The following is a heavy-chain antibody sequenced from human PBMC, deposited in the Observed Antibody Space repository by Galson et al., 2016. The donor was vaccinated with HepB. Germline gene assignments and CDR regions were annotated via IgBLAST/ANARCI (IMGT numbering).Heavy chain of an antibody. CDR1: GLSFTKYD. J-gene: IGHJ6*02. CDR2: IDSSGHRT. V-gene: IGHV3-23*01. Sequence: SLRLSCAASGLSFTKYDMHWVRQAPGKGLEWVSAIDSSGHRTYYKDSVTGRFTISRDNSKNTMYLQMKSLRYEDTAVYYCAKAATPVFYYHGMDVWGQGTTVTVSS. CDR3: AKAATPVFYYHGMDV.